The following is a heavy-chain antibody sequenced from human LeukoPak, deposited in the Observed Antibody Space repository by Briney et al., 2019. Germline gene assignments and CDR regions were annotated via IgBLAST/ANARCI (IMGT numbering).Heavy chain of an antibody. CDR2: INPSGGST. V-gene: IGHV1-46*01. D-gene: IGHD3-22*01. Sequence: ASVKVSCKASGYTFSSYYMHWLRQAPAQGLEWMGIINPSGGSTKYAQKLQGRVTMTRDTPTSTVYMELSSLRSEDTAVYYCARDDSSGPQVYWGQGTLVTVSS. CDR1: GYTFSSYY. J-gene: IGHJ4*02. CDR3: ARDDSSGPQVY.